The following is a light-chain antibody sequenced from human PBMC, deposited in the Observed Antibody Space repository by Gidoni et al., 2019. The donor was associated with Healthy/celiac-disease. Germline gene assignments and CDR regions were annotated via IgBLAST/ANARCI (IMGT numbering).Light chain of an antibody. CDR3: AAWDDSLNGSVV. V-gene: IGLV1-44*01. CDR1: SSNIGRNT. CDR2: SNN. Sequence: QSVLPQPPSASGTPGQRVTISCSGSSSNIGRNTVNWYQQLPGTAPKHLIHSNNQRPSGVPDRFSGSKSGTSSSLAISGLQSEDEADYYCAAWDDSLNGSVVFGGGTKLTVL. J-gene: IGLJ2*01.